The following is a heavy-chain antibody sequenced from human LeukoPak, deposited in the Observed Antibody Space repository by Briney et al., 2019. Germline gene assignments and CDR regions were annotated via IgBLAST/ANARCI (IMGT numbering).Heavy chain of an antibody. CDR2: INHSGNT. Sequence: SETLSLTCTVHGEFFGGSYWNWIRQSPGKGLEWIGEINHSGNTNYNPSLKSRVTISVDTSQKQFSLRLSSVTAADTAVYYCARVLSSWRKKRDMDVWGKGTTVTVSS. CDR3: ARVLSSWRKKRDMDV. V-gene: IGHV4-34*01. J-gene: IGHJ6*03. CDR1: GEFFGGSY. D-gene: IGHD6-13*01.